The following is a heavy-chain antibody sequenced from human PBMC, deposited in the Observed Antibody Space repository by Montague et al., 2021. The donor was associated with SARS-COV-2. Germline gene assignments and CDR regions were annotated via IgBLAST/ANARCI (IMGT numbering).Heavy chain of an antibody. Sequence: SETLSLTCTVSGDSVNNNKNYWCWIRQPPGKVLGWIGINYHDGSTYYNPSLCSRITMSVDTAKNQSSLLLTSVTAADTAVYYCAHRGGLGAIWGQGTTVTVSS. CDR2: NYHDGST. CDR1: GDSVNNNKNY. D-gene: IGHD3-10*01. CDR3: AHRGGLGAI. V-gene: IGHV4-39*01. J-gene: IGHJ6*02.